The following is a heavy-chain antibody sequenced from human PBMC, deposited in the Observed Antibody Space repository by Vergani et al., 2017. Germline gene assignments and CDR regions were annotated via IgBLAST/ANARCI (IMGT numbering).Heavy chain of an antibody. J-gene: IGHJ6*03. CDR1: GFTFIMHA. Sequence: EVDLVESGGDLVQPGGSLRLSCAASGFTFIMHAMSWVRQAPGKGLECVSTLSASDRRTHYADSVKGRFTISRDNSKNTLFMQMSSLSGDDTAVYYCAIRNFWSGYGTHYIDVWGKGTTVTVSS. CDR3: AIRNFWSGYGTHYIDV. V-gene: IGHV3-23*04. D-gene: IGHD3-3*01. CDR2: LSASDRRT.